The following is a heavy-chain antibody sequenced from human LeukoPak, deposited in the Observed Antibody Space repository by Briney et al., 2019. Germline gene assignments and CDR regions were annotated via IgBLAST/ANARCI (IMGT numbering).Heavy chain of an antibody. CDR1: GGSLSGYY. CDR2: INHSGST. J-gene: IGHJ4*02. D-gene: IGHD3-3*01. V-gene: IGHV4-34*01. Sequence: NPSETLSLTCAVYGGSLSGYYWSWIRQPPGKGLEWIGEINHSGSTNYNPSLKSRVTISVDTSKNQFSLKLSSVTAADMAVYYCARAGFWSKNRVVDYWGQGTLVTVSS. CDR3: ARAGFWSKNRVVDY.